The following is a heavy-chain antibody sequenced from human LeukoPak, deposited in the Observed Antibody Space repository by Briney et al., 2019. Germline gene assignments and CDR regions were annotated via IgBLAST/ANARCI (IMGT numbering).Heavy chain of an antibody. V-gene: IGHV4-59*08. Sequence: SETLFLTCTVSGDSIRTYYWSWIRQPPGKGLEWIGYISDSGRTNYNPSLKSRVSISPDTSKNQLSLRLSSVTAADTAVYYCARQFALTWFDPWGQGTLVTVSS. CDR3: ARQFALTWFDP. J-gene: IGHJ5*02. CDR2: ISDSGRT. D-gene: IGHD3-16*01. CDR1: GDSIRTYY.